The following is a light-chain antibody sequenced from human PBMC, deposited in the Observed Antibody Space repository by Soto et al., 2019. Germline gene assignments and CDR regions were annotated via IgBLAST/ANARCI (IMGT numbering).Light chain of an antibody. CDR3: VSFTSSTTYV. V-gene: IGLV2-14*01. CDR2: DVT. CDR1: SSDVGGYNH. J-gene: IGLJ1*01. Sequence: QSVLTQPASVSDSPGQSITISCTGTSSDVGGYNHVSWYQQHPGKAPKLMIYDVTNRPSGASNRFSGSKSGSTASLIISGLQAEDEADYYCVSFTSSTTYVFGTGTRSPS.